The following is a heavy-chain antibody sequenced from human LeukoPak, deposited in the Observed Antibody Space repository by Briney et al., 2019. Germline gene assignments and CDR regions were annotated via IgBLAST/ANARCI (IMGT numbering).Heavy chain of an antibody. CDR2: IFAGGTT. J-gene: IGHJ3*02. CDR3: ARGQWFGEQDGLGI. CDR1: GYSITSHY. Sequence: SETLSLTCVVSGYSITSHYWSWIRQSPGKGLEWIGNIFAGGTTNYNPSLKSRVSISMDTSKNQFSLKLTSVTAADTAIYFCARGQWFGEQDGLGIWGPGTVVTVAS. D-gene: IGHD3-10*01. V-gene: IGHV4-59*11.